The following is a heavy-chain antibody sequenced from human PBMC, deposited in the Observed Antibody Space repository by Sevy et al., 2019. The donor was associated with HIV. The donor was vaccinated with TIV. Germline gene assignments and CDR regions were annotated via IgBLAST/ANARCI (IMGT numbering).Heavy chain of an antibody. V-gene: IGHV3-30-3*01. D-gene: IGHD6-13*01. Sequence: GGSLRLSCAASGFTFSSYAMHWVRQAPGKGLEWVAVISYDRSNKYYADSVKGRFTISRDNSKNTLYLQMNSLRAEDTAVYYCARDRLSSSFLYYYYYMDVWGKGTTVTVSS. CDR3: ARDRLSSSFLYYYYYMDV. J-gene: IGHJ6*03. CDR1: GFTFSSYA. CDR2: ISYDRSNK.